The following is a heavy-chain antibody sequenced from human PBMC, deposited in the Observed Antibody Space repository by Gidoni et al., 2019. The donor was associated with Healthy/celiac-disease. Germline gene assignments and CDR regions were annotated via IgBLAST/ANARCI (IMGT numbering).Heavy chain of an antibody. D-gene: IGHD6-19*01. CDR3: AHSTAVAGLYYYYGMDV. CDR1: GFSLTTSGLG. Sequence: QITLKESGPTLVKPTQTLTLTCTLSGFSLTTSGLGVGWIRQPPGKALEWLALIYWDDDKRYSPSLKSRLTITKDTSKNQVVLTMTNMDPVDTATYYCAHSTAVAGLYYYYGMDVWGQGTTVTVSS. CDR2: IYWDDDK. J-gene: IGHJ6*02. V-gene: IGHV2-5*02.